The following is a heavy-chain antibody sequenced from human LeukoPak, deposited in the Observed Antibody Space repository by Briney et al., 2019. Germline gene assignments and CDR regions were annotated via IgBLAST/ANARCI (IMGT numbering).Heavy chain of an antibody. J-gene: IGHJ6*03. CDR2: INWNGGST. Sequence: RSGGSLRLSCAASGFTFDDYGMSWVRRAPGKGLEWVSGINWNGGSTGYADSVKGRFTISRDNAKNSLYLQMNSLRAEDTAVYYCARERGGSSWYFGGIYYYYYMDVWGKGTTVTISS. D-gene: IGHD6-13*01. V-gene: IGHV3-20*04. CDR3: ARERGGSSWYFGGIYYYYYMDV. CDR1: GFTFDDYG.